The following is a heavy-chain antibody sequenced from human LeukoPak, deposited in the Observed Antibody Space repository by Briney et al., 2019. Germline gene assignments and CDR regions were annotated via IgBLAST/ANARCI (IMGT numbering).Heavy chain of an antibody. CDR1: GGSIISSSYY. J-gene: IGHJ6*02. CDR2: IYYSGST. CDR3: ASRHDYGEYYYYGMDV. D-gene: IGHD4-17*01. V-gene: IGHV4-39*07. Sequence: SETLSLTCTVSGGSIISSSYYWGWIRQPPGKGLEWIGSIYYSGSTYYNPSLKSRVTISVDTSKNQFSLKLSSVTAADTAVYYCASRHDYGEYYYYGMDVWGQGTTVTVSS.